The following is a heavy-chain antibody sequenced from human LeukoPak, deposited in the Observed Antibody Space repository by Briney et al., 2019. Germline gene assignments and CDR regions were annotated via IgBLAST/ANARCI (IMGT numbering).Heavy chain of an antibody. Sequence: PSETLSLTSAVYGGSFSGYYWSWIRQPPGKGLEWIGEINHSGSTNYNPSLKSRVTISVDTSKNQFSLKLSSVTAADTAVYYCARTHCSGGSCYNATFDYWGQGSLVTVSS. J-gene: IGHJ4*02. CDR1: GGSFSGYY. D-gene: IGHD2-15*01. CDR2: INHSGST. CDR3: ARTHCSGGSCYNATFDY. V-gene: IGHV4-34*01.